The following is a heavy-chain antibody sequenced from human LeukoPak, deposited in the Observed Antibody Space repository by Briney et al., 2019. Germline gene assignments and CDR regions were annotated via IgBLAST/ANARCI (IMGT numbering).Heavy chain of an antibody. D-gene: IGHD3-22*01. CDR1: GFTFSSYA. J-gene: IGHJ6*02. Sequence: GGSLRLSCAASGFTFSSYAMSWVRQAPGKGLEWASAISGSGGSTYYADSVKGRFTISRDNSKNTLYLQMNSLRAEDTAVYYCAKDHMIVAFYGMDVWGQGTTVTVSS. V-gene: IGHV3-23*01. CDR2: ISGSGGST. CDR3: AKDHMIVAFYGMDV.